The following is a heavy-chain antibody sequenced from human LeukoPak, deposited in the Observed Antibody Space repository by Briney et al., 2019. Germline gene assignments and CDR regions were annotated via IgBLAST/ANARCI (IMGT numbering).Heavy chain of an antibody. D-gene: IGHD6-13*01. CDR1: GFTFSSYG. J-gene: IGHJ5*02. Sequence: PGGSLRLSCAASGFTFSSYGMHWVRQAPGKGLEWVAVISYDGSNKYYADSVKGRFTISRDNSKNTLYLQMNSLRAEDTAVYYCAKDFSRYSSSWFNWFDRWGQGTLVTVSS. CDR3: AKDFSRYSSSWFNWFDR. V-gene: IGHV3-30*18. CDR2: ISYDGSNK.